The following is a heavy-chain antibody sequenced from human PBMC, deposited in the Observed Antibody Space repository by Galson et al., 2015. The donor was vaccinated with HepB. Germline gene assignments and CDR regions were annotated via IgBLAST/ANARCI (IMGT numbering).Heavy chain of an antibody. V-gene: IGHV3-23*01. Sequence: SLRLSCAASGFIFRSYAMTWVRQAPGKGLEWVSGISDSGGSTYYADSVRGRFTISRDNSKNMLYLQMHSLRAEDTAVYYCAKGSSGYYHKSYFYFWGQGSLVTVSS. J-gene: IGHJ4*02. D-gene: IGHD3-22*01. CDR3: AKGSSGYYHKSYFYF. CDR1: GFIFRSYA. CDR2: ISDSGGST.